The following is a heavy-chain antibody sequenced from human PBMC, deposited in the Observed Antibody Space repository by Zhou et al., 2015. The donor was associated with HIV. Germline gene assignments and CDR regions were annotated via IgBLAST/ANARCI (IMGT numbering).Heavy chain of an antibody. D-gene: IGHD3-10*01. J-gene: IGHJ6*02. CDR1: GYTFTGYY. Sequence: QVQLVQSGAEVKKPGASVKVSCKASGYTFTGYYMHWVRQAPGQGLEWMGWINPNSGGTNYAQKFQGRVTMTRDMSIPAAYMELDRLTSDDAAVYYCGERGAVVHYGEPTSRPSFGMNIWGQGTTVAVS. V-gene: IGHV1-2*02. CDR2: INPNSGGT. CDR3: GERGAVVHYGEPTSRPSFGMNI.